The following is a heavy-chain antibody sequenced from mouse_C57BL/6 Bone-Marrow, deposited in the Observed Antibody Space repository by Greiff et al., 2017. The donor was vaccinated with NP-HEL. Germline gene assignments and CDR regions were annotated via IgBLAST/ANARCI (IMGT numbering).Heavy chain of an antibody. CDR2: ILPGSGST. CDR1: GYTFTGYW. J-gene: IGHJ1*03. V-gene: IGHV1-9*01. CDR3: ARGGSSFWYVDV. Sequence: VQLQQSGAELMKPGASVKLSCKATGYTFTGYWIEWVKQRPGHGLEWIGEILPGSGSTNYNAKFKGKATVTADPSSNTAYMQLSSLTTEDSAIYYCARGGSSFWYVDVWGTGTTVTVST. D-gene: IGHD1-1*01.